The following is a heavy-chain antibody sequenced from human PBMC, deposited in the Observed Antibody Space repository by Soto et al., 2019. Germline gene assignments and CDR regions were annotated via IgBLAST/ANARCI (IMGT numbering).Heavy chain of an antibody. CDR2: IKSKTDGGTT. J-gene: IGHJ4*02. CDR1: GFTFSNAW. CDR3: TTENYYGSGGNY. D-gene: IGHD3-10*01. Sequence: EVQLVESGGGLVQPGGSLRLSCAASGFTFSNAWMSWVRQAPGKGLEWVGRIKSKTDGGTTDYAAPVKGRFTISRDDSKNTLYLQMNSLKTEDTAEYYCTTENYYGSGGNYWGQGTLVTVSS. V-gene: IGHV3-15*01.